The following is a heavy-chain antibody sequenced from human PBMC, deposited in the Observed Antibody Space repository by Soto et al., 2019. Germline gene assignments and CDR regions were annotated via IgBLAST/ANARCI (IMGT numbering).Heavy chain of an antibody. CDR2: IYHSGST. J-gene: IGHJ2*01. D-gene: IGHD2-2*02. CDR1: SGSISSSNW. V-gene: IGHV4-4*02. Sequence: QVQLQESGPGLVKPSGTLSLTCAVSSGSISSSNWWSWVRQPPGKGLEWIGEIYHSGSTNYNPSLKSRVPISVDKSKNQFSLKLSSVTAADAAVYYCARVPAYCSSTSCYKDWYFDLWGRGTLVTVSS. CDR3: ARVPAYCSSTSCYKDWYFDL.